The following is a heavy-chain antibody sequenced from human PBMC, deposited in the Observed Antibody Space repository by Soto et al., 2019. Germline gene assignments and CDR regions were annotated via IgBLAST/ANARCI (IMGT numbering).Heavy chain of an antibody. Sequence: ASVKVSCKASGYTFTTYGIHWVRQAPGQRPEWMGWTNAGNGNTRCSHKFQGRVTFSRDTSASTAYMELSSLRSEDTSVYYCARSSVPPYCSSSSCYSVDYWGQGTLVTVSS. V-gene: IGHV1-3*01. CDR2: TNAGNGNT. CDR3: ARSSVPPYCSSSSCYSVDY. J-gene: IGHJ4*02. CDR1: GYTFTTYG. D-gene: IGHD2-2*01.